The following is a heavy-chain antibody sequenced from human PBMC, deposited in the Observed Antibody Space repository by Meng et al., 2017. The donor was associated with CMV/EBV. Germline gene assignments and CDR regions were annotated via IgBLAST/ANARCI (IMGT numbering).Heavy chain of an antibody. CDR3: TTLTGYFDWLEGY. J-gene: IGHJ4*02. CDR1: GFTFGDYA. V-gene: IGHV3-49*04. D-gene: IGHD3-9*01. Sequence: GGSLRLSCTASGFTFGDYAMSWVRQAPGKGLEWVGFIRSKAYGGTTEYAASVKGRFTISRDDSKNTLYLQMNSLKTEDTAVYYCTTLTGYFDWLEGYWGQGTLVTVSS. CDR2: IRSKAYGGTT.